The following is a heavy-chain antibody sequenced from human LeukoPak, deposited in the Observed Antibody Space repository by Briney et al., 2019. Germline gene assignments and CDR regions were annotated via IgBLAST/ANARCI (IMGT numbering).Heavy chain of an antibody. CDR2: IYTSGST. J-gene: IGHJ6*02. D-gene: IGHD6-19*01. V-gene: IGHV4-61*02. CDR3: ARESEQWPYYYYGMDV. Sequence: SQTLSLTCTVSGGSISSGSYYWSWIRQPAGKGLEWIGRIYTSGSTNYNPSLKSRVTISVDTSKNQFSLKLSSVTAADTAVYYRARESEQWPYYYYGMDVWGQGTTVTVSS. CDR1: GGSISSGSYY.